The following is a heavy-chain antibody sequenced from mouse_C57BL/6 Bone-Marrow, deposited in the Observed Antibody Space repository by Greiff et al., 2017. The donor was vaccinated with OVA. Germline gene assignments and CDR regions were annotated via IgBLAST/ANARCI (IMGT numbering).Heavy chain of an antibody. J-gene: IGHJ4*01. CDR2: ISSGGSYT. Sequence: DVQLQESGGDLVKPGGSLKLSCAASGFTFSSYGMSWVRQTPDKRLEWVATISSGGSYTYYPDSVKGRFTISRDNAKNTLYLQMSSLKSEDTAMYYCARQMDYWGQGTSVTVSS. V-gene: IGHV5-6*01. CDR1: GFTFSSYG. CDR3: ARQMDY.